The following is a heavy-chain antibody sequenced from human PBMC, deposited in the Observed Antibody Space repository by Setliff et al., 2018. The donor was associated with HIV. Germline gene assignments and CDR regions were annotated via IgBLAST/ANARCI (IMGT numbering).Heavy chain of an antibody. CDR2: IIPMLGTP. CDR3: ARLSIPAYYYMDV. Sequence: ASVKVSCKASGDIFSKYTFSWVRQAPGQGLEWVGRIIPMLGTPNYAQKFQGRVTMTTVTSTSTAYMELRSLRSDDTAVYYCARLSIPAYYYMDVWGKGTTVTVSS. V-gene: IGHV1-69*08. CDR1: GDIFSKYT. J-gene: IGHJ6*03. D-gene: IGHD2-21*01.